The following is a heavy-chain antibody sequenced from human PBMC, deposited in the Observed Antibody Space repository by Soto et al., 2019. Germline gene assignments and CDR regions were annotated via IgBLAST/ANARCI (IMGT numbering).Heavy chain of an antibody. D-gene: IGHD7-27*01. Sequence: EVQLSESGGGLVQPGGSLRLSCAASGFTFSNYDMSWVRQAPGKGLEWVSGISKNGGNKWYADTAKGRFTISRDNSKNTLFLQMISLRPDDTAVYYCAQRGGNDYWGGFDYWGQGTLVTVSS. CDR2: ISKNGGNK. V-gene: IGHV3-23*01. J-gene: IGHJ4*02. CDR1: GFTFSNYD. CDR3: AQRGGNDYWGGFDY.